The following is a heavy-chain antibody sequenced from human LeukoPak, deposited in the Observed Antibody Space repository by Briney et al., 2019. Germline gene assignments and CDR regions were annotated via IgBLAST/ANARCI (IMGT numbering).Heavy chain of an antibody. D-gene: IGHD2-2*01. CDR3: ARAVGYCFSTSCYLAY. V-gene: IGHV7-4-1*02. J-gene: IGHJ4*02. CDR1: GGTFSSYA. Sequence: ASVKVSCKASGGTFSSYAISWVRQAPGQGLEWMGWINTDTRSPTYAQGFTGRFVFSLDTSVSTAYLQIRSLKAEDTAVYYCARAVGYCFSTSCYLAYWGQGTLVTVSS. CDR2: INTDTRSP.